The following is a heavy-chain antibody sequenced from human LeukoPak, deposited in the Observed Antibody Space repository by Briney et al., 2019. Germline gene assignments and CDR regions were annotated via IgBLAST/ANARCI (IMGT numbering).Heavy chain of an antibody. CDR2: ISAYNGNT. D-gene: IGHD3-22*01. CDR1: GYTFASYG. CDR3: AREGRPGYYYDSSGYPDY. J-gene: IGHJ4*02. V-gene: IGHV1-18*01. Sequence: VSVKVSCKASGYTFASYGISWVRQAPGQGLEWMGWISAYNGNTNYAQNLQGRVTMTTDTSTTTAYMELRSLRSDDTAVYYCAREGRPGYYYDSSGYPDYWGQGTLVTVSS.